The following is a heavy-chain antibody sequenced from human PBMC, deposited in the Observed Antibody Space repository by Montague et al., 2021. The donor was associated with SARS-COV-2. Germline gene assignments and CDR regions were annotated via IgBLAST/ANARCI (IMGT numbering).Heavy chain of an antibody. D-gene: IGHD6-19*01. CDR3: ARGSRQWLVRPPHYYYFDY. CDR1: GGSFSGYY. J-gene: IGHJ4*02. CDR2: INHSGST. Sequence: TLSLTCAVYGGSFSGYYWSWIRQPPGKGLEWIGEINHSGSTNXXXSXXXRVXISVDTSKNQFSLKLSSVTAADTAVYYCARGSRQWLVRPPHYYYFDYWGQGTLVTVSS. V-gene: IGHV4-34*01.